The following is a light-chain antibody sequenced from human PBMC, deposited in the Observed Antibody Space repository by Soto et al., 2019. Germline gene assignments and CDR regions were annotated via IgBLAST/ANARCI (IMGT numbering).Light chain of an antibody. CDR1: SSDVGGYNF. CDR2: EVT. V-gene: IGLV2-8*01. Sequence: QSALAQPPSASGSPGQSVAISCSGTSSDVGGYNFVSWYQQHPGKAPKVIIYEVTKRPSGVSDRFSGSKSGNTASLTVSGLQAEDEAHYYCSSYAGSNNRYVFGTGTKLTVL. CDR3: SSYAGSNNRYV. J-gene: IGLJ1*01.